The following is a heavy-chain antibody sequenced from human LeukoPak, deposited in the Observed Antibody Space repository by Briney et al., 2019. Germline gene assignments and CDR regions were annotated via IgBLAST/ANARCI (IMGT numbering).Heavy chain of an antibody. CDR3: ARGIPQLVFFDY. J-gene: IGHJ4*02. CDR2: INHSGST. V-gene: IGHV4-39*07. Sequence: PSETLSLTCTVSGGSISSSSYYWGWIRQPPGKGLEWIGEINHSGSTNYNPSLKSRVTISVDTSKNQFSLKLSSVTAADTAVYYCARGIPQLVFFDYWGQGTLVTVSS. D-gene: IGHD6-13*01. CDR1: GGSISSSSYY.